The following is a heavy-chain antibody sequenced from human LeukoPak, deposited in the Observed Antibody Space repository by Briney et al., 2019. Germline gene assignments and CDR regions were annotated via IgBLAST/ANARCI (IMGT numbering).Heavy chain of an antibody. D-gene: IGHD6-13*01. CDR1: GGSISSSSYY. CDR2: IYYSGST. CDR3: ARQDDSGTGYSSS. Sequence: PSETLSLTCTVSGGSISSSSYYWGWIRQPPGKGLEWIGSIYYSGSTYYNPSLKSRVTISVDTSKNQFSLKLSSVTVADTAVYYCARQDDSGTGYSSSWGQGTLVTVSS. J-gene: IGHJ4*02. V-gene: IGHV4-39*01.